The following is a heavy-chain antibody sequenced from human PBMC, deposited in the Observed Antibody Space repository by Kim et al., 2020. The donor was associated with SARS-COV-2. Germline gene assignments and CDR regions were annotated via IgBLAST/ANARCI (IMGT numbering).Heavy chain of an antibody. J-gene: IGHJ2*01. CDR2: GDT. CDR3: ARGWYFDL. Sequence: GDTYYPGSVKGRFTISRENAKNSLYLQMNSLRAGDTAVYYCARGWYFDLWGRGTLVTVSS. V-gene: IGHV3-13*01.